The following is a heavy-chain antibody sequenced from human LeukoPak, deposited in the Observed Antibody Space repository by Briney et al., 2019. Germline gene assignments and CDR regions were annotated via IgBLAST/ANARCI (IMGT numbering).Heavy chain of an antibody. CDR2: IYYSGGT. CDR3: ARLWDSSSSLDY. V-gene: IGHV4-59*08. Sequence: SETLSLTCTVSGGSISSYHWIWTRQPPGKGLGLEWIGYIYYSGGTNYNPSLKSRVTISIDTSKNQVSLKLSSVTAADTAVYYCARLWDSSSSLDYWGQGTLVTVSS. J-gene: IGHJ4*02. D-gene: IGHD6-6*01. CDR1: GGSISSYH.